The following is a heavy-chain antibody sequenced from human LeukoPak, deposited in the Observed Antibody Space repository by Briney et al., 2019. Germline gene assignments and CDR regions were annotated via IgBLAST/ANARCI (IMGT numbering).Heavy chain of an antibody. CDR2: ITASGGNT. D-gene: IGHD5-18*01. CDR3: AKGNGYSYGRYYFDY. J-gene: IGHJ4*02. V-gene: IGHV3-23*01. Sequence: GGSLRLSCAASGFTLSSYAMGWVRQAPGKGLEWVSAITASGGNTYYADSVKGRFTISRDNSKNTLYLQVNSLRAEDTAVYYCAKGNGYSYGRYYFDYWGQGTLVTVSS. CDR1: GFTLSSYA.